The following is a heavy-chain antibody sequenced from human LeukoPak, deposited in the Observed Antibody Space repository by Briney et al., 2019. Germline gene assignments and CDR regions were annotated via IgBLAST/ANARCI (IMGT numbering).Heavy chain of an antibody. CDR3: TRDAGGYEDY. CDR2: IYYSGST. V-gene: IGHV4-59*12. Sequence: SETLSLTCTVSGGSISSYYWSWIRQPPGKGLEWIGYIYYSGSTNYNPSLKSRVTISVDTSKNQFSLKLSSVTAADTAVYYCTRDAGGYEDYWGQGTLVTMSS. CDR1: GGSISSYY. J-gene: IGHJ4*02. D-gene: IGHD5-12*01.